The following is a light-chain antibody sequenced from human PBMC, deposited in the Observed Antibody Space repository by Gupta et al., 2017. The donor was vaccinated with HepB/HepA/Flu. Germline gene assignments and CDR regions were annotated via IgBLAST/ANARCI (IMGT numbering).Light chain of an antibody. Sequence: EIVLTQSPATLSLSPGERATLSCGASQSVRGRYIAWFQQKPGLAPRLLIFDASSRRTGVPDRFSGSGSGTDFTLTIKRLEPEDFAVYYCQQYGSSPTTFGGGTKVEI. CDR2: DAS. J-gene: IGKJ4*01. CDR1: QSVRGRY. V-gene: IGKV3D-20*01. CDR3: QQYGSSPTT.